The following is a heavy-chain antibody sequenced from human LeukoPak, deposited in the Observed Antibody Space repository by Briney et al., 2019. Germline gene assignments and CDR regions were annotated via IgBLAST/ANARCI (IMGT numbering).Heavy chain of an antibody. J-gene: IGHJ3*02. Sequence: PGGSLRLSCAASGFTFSSYKMNWVRQAPGKGLEWVSYISSSGSTIYYADSVKGRFTISRDNAKNSLYLQMNSLRAEDTAVYYCERDHGGSYYGPFAFDIWGQGTMVTVSS. CDR2: ISSSGSTI. V-gene: IGHV3-48*03. CDR1: GFTFSSYK. CDR3: ERDHGGSYYGPFAFDI. D-gene: IGHD1-26*01.